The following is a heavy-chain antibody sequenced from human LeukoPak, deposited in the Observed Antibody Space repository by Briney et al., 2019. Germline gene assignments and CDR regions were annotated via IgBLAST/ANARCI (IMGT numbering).Heavy chain of an antibody. D-gene: IGHD2-8*02. Sequence: SETLSLTCTVSGGSISDYYRGWIRQPPGKGLEWIGYFYNSGSSTYNPSLKSRVTISVDTSKEQFSLKVNSVTAADTAVYYCTRGAGWFIDYWGQGILVTVSS. CDR1: GGSISDYY. J-gene: IGHJ4*02. CDR3: TRGAGWFIDY. V-gene: IGHV4-59*01. CDR2: FYNSGSS.